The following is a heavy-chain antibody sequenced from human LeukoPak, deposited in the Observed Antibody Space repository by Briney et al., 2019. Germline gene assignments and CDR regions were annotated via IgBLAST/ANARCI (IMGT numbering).Heavy chain of an antibody. CDR3: ARGGPGFFGVVKEMDY. J-gene: IGHJ4*02. CDR2: MNPNSGNT. CDR1: GYTFTSYD. V-gene: IGHV1-8*03. D-gene: IGHD3-3*01. Sequence: ASVKVSCKASGYTFTSYDINWARQATGQGLEWMGWMNPNSGNTGYAQKFQGRVTITRNTSISTAYMELSSLRSEDTAVYYCARGGPGFFGVVKEMDYWGQGTLVTVSS.